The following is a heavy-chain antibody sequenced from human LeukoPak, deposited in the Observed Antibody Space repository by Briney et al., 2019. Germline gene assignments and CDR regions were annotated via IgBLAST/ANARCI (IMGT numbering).Heavy chain of an antibody. J-gene: IGHJ4*02. CDR1: GGSISSGSYY. V-gene: IGHV4-61*02. CDR2: IYTSGST. D-gene: IGHD1-7*01. Sequence: SQTLSLTCTVSGGSISSGSYYWSWIRQPAGKGLEWIGRIYTSGSTNYNPSLKSRVTISVDTSKNQFSLKLSSVTAADTAVYYCARALYNWNYIFDYWGQGTLVTVSS. CDR3: ARALYNWNYIFDY.